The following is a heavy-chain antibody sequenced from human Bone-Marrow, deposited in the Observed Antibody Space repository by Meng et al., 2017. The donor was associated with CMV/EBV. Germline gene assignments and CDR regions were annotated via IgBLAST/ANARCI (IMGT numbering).Heavy chain of an antibody. CDR1: GITVSNYA. D-gene: IGHD4-17*01. Sequence: SLGLSCAGSGITVSNYAMSWVRQAPGKGLEWVSVIYSGSTTYYGDSVRGRFSVSRDNSKNTLSLQMNSLRAEDTAIYYCATLRGDFWGQGTLVTVSS. J-gene: IGHJ4*02. CDR3: ATLRGDF. CDR2: IYSGSTT. V-gene: IGHV3-23*03.